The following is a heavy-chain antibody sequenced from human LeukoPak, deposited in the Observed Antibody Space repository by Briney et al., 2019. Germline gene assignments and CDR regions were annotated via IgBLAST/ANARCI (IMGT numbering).Heavy chain of an antibody. Sequence: PGGSLRLSCAAPGFTFSRSAMTWVRQGPGTGLEFVASSIYSGGATYYAESVQGRFTISRDNSQNTLYLPMTSLSAEDPVLYYCAKDGLYYDGSEHVYYFDSWGQGTLVTVSS. J-gene: IGHJ4*02. CDR3: AKDGLYYDGSEHVYYFDS. D-gene: IGHD3-22*01. V-gene: IGHV3-23*01. CDR2: SIYSGGAT. CDR1: GFTFSRSA.